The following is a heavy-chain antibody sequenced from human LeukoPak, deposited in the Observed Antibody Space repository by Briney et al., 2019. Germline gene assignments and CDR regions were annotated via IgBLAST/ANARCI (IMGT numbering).Heavy chain of an antibody. Sequence: GGSLRLSCAASGFIFSSYSMNWVRQAPGKGLEWVSSISSSSSYIYYADSVKGRFTISRDNAKNSLYLQMKSLRAEDTAVYYCVRVRVYDGDYWGQGTLVTVSS. J-gene: IGHJ4*02. V-gene: IGHV3-21*01. D-gene: IGHD3-16*01. CDR3: VRVRVYDGDY. CDR1: GFIFSSYS. CDR2: ISSSSSYI.